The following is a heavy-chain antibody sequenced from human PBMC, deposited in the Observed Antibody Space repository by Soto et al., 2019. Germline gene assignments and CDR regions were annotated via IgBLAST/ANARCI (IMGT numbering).Heavy chain of an antibody. CDR1: GGSISSSSYY. Sequence: KPSETLSLTGTVSGGSISSSSYYWGWIRQPPGKGLEWIGSIYYSGSTYYNPSLKSRVTISVDTSKNQFSLKLSSVTAADTAVYYCAGPSTSDYYGMDVWGQGTTVTV. CDR2: IYYSGST. V-gene: IGHV4-39*01. D-gene: IGHD2-2*01. CDR3: AGPSTSDYYGMDV. J-gene: IGHJ6*02.